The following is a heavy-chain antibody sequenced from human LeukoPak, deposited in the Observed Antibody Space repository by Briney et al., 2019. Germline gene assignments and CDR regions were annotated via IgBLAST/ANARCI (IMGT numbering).Heavy chain of an antibody. CDR2: IYYSGST. D-gene: IGHD1-7*01. J-gene: IGHJ4*02. CDR3: ARVPRWKGGTNPHFDY. V-gene: IGHV4-30-4*01. Sequence: PSETLSLTCTVSGGSISSGDYYWSWIRQPPGKGLDWIGYIYYSGSTYYNPSLKSRVTISVDTSKNQFSLKLSSVTAADTAVYYCARVPRWKGGTNPHFDYWGQGTLVTVSS. CDR1: GGSISSGDYY.